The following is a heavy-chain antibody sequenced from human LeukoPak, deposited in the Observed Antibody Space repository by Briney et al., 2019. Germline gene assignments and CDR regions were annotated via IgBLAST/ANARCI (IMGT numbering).Heavy chain of an antibody. V-gene: IGHV1-18*01. CDR2: ISAYNGNT. D-gene: IGHD2-2*01. J-gene: IGHJ4*02. CDR1: GYTFTSYD. CDR3: ARELITQDCSSTSCYAFDY. Sequence: GASVKVSCKASGYTFTSYDISWVRQAPGQGLEWMGWISAYNGNTNYAQKLQGRVTMTTDTSTSTAYMELRSLRSDDTAVYYCARELITQDCSSTSCYAFDYWGQGTLVTVSS.